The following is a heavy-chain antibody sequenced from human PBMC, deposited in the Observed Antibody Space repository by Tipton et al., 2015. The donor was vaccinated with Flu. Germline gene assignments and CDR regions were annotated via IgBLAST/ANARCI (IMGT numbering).Heavy chain of an antibody. CDR1: GYSIRSAYY. D-gene: IGHD2-2*01. CDR2: IHHSGNT. V-gene: IGHV4-38-2*02. J-gene: IGHJ4*02. Sequence: TLSLTCSVSGYSIRSAYYWAWIRQPPGRGLEWIGNIHHSGNTYQNPSLKSRVTISVDTSKKQFSLQLRSVTAADTAVYYCARDPSLGMPDYLDFWGQGTLVTTSS. CDR3: ARDPSLGMPDYLDF.